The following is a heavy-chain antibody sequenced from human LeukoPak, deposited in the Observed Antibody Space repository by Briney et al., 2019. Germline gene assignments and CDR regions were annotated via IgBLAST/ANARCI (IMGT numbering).Heavy chain of an antibody. Sequence: QPGGSLRLSCAASGFTFSSYAMSWFRQAPGKGLEWVSAISGSGDSTYYADSVKGRFTISRDNSKNTLYLQMNSLRAEDTAIYYCAKTRSGIAAAGQNYWGQGTLVTVSS. CDR2: ISGSGDST. CDR1: GFTFSSYA. V-gene: IGHV3-23*01. CDR3: AKTRSGIAAAGQNY. D-gene: IGHD6-13*01. J-gene: IGHJ4*02.